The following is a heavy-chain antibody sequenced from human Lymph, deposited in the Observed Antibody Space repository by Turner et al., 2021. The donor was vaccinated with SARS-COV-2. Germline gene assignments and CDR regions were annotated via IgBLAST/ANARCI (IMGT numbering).Heavy chain of an antibody. V-gene: IGHV1-69*01. CDR2: IIPIFGTA. CDR3: ASFGGDYVFDY. Sequence: QVQLVQSVAEVKQPGSSVKVPCKASGGTFSSYAISWVRQDPGQGLGWMGGIIPIFGTANYAQKFQGRVTITADESTSTAYMELSSLRSEDTAVYYCASFGGDYVFDYWGQGTLVTVSS. J-gene: IGHJ4*02. CDR1: GGTFSSYA. D-gene: IGHD3-10*01.